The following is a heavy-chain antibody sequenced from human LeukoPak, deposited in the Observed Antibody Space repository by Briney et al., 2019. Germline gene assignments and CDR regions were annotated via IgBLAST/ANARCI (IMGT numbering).Heavy chain of an antibody. CDR1: GFSFYSFA. CDR3: APHSGTYSFDY. J-gene: IGHJ4*02. CDR2: ISDRGDIA. Sequence: GGSLRLSCAASGFSFYSFAMSWVRQAPGKGLEWVSAISDRGDIAYYSDSVRGRFTISRDNSKNTLYLQMNSLRAEDTAVYYCAPHSGTYSFDYWGQGTLVTVSS. D-gene: IGHD1-26*01. V-gene: IGHV3-23*01.